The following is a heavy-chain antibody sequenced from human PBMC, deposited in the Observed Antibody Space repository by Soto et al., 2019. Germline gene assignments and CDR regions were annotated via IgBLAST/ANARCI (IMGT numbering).Heavy chain of an antibody. Sequence: ASVKVSCKASGYTFTGYYMHWVRQAPGQGLEWMGWINPNSGGTNYAQKFQGRVTMTRDTSTSTVYMELSSLRSEDTAVYYCARGDIVAIFGMDVWGQGTTVTVSS. D-gene: IGHD5-12*01. J-gene: IGHJ6*02. CDR2: INPNSGGT. CDR1: GYTFTGYY. CDR3: ARGDIVAIFGMDV. V-gene: IGHV1-2*02.